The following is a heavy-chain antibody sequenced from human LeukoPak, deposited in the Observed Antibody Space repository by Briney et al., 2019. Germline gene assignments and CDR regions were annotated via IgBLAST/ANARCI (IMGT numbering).Heavy chain of an antibody. D-gene: IGHD2-21*01. Sequence: HGESLKISCKGSGYSFTSYWIGWVRQMRGKGLEWMGIIYPGDSDTRYSPSFQGQVTISADKSISTAYLQWSSLKASDTAMYYCARRGHSIPGPGWFDPWGQGTLVTVSS. V-gene: IGHV5-51*01. CDR3: ARRGHSIPGPGWFDP. CDR1: GYSFTSYW. J-gene: IGHJ5*02. CDR2: IYPGDSDT.